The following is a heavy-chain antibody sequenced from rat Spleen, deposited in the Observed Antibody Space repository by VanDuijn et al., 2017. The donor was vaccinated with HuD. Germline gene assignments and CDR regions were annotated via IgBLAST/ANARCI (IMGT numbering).Heavy chain of an antibody. V-gene: IGHV5-17*01. CDR2: INYEGSKT. D-gene: IGHD1-1*01. Sequence: EVQLVESGGGLIQPGRSLKLSCAASGFIFSDYGMAWVRQAPKKGLEWVATINYEGSKTYHRDSVKGRFSVSRDNAKSTLYLQMDSLRSEDTATYYCARQGYYTPFDYWGQGVMVTVSS. CDR3: ARQGYYTPFDY. J-gene: IGHJ2*01. CDR1: GFIFSDYG.